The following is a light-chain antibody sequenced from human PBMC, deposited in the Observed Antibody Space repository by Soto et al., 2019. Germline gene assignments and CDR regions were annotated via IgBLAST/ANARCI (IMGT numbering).Light chain of an antibody. V-gene: IGKV1-39*01. CDR1: QSISSY. Sequence: DIQMTQSPSSLSASVGDRVTITCRASQSISSYLHWYQQKPGKAPKLLINVASTLQSGVPYRFSGSGSGTDFTLAITSLQREDFASYNCQQSSSTPQTLGGGTRVEIK. CDR2: VAS. CDR3: QQSSSTPQT. J-gene: IGKJ4*02.